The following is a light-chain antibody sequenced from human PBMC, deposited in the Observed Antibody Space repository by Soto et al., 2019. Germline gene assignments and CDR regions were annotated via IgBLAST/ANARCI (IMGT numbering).Light chain of an antibody. CDR1: ESVSSSY. J-gene: IGKJ1*01. CDR2: GAS. V-gene: IGKV3-20*01. Sequence: EIVLTQSPGTLSLSPGERATLSCRASESVSSSYLAWYQQKPGQAPRLLIYGASSRATGIPDRFSGSGSGTEFTLTISRLEAEDLSVYYCQQDGSRPPTFGQGTKVEIK. CDR3: QQDGSRPPT.